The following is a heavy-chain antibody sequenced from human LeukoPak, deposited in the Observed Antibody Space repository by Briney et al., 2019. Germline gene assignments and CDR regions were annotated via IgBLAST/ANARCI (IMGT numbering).Heavy chain of an antibody. CDR3: ARERSPPGSLDV. CDR1: GGSFSGYY. V-gene: IGHV4-34*01. J-gene: IGHJ6*02. Sequence: SETLSLTCAVYGGSFSGYYWSWIRQPPGKGLEWIGEINHSGSTNYNPSLKSRVTISVDTSKNQFSLKLSSVTAADTAVYYCARERSPPGSLDVWGQGTTVTVSS. D-gene: IGHD1-1*01. CDR2: INHSGST.